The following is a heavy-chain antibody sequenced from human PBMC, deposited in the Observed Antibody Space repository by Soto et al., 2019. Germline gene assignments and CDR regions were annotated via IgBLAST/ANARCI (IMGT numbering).Heavy chain of an antibody. D-gene: IGHD6-6*01. V-gene: IGHV4-59*08. J-gene: IGHJ5*02. CDR1: GGSINNDY. CDR2: IHYSGST. Sequence: QVQLQESGPGLVKPSETLSLSCTFSGGSINNDYCSWIRQPPGKGLEWLGYIHYSGSTNYSPSLKSRVTISVDTSKNQFSLRLSSVTAADTAVYYCARHFKTPDYSSSGFDPWGQGTLVTDSS. CDR3: ARHFKTPDYSSSGFDP.